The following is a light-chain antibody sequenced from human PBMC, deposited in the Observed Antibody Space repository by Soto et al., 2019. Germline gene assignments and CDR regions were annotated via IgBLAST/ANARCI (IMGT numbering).Light chain of an antibody. J-gene: IGKJ4*01. CDR1: QDITNY. V-gene: IGKV1-33*01. Sequence: DLQMSQSPSSLSASVGDGVTITCQASQDITNYLNWYQHKPGKPPKLLIYDASNLETGVPSRFRGSGSGTAFTFTISSLQPEDIATYYCQQYDNLPFCFGRGTKVEIK. CDR2: DAS. CDR3: QQYDNLPFC.